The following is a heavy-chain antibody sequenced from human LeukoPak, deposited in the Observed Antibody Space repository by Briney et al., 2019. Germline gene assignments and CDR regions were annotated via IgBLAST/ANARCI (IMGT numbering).Heavy chain of an antibody. CDR1: GFTFSNYA. D-gene: IGHD3-9*01. J-gene: IGHJ4*02. Sequence: GGSLRLSCAASGFTFSNYAMSWVRQAPGKGLEWVSAVSGRDTSTYYTDSVKGRFTISRDNSKNTLYLQMDSLSAEDTAIYYCAKWGDYDVLTGYYDSDYWGQGTLVTVSS. CDR3: AKWGDYDVLTGYYDSDY. V-gene: IGHV3-23*01. CDR2: VSGRDTST.